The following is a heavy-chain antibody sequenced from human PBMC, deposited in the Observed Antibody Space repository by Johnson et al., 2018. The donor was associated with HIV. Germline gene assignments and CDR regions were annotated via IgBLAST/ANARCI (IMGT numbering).Heavy chain of an antibody. V-gene: IGHV3-33*06. CDR2: IWYDGSNK. CDR3: AKVRGVGATAAFDI. D-gene: IGHD1-26*01. Sequence: QVQLVESGGGVVHPGRSLRLSCAATGFTFTSYGMHWVRQAPGKGLEWVAVIWYDGSNKYYADSVKGRFTISRDNSKNTLYLQMNSLRAEDTAVYYCAKVRGVGATAAFDIWGQGTMVTVSS. CDR1: GFTFTSYG. J-gene: IGHJ3*02.